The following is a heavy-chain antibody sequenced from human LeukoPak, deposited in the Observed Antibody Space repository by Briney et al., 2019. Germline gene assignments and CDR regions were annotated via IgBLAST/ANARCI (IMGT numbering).Heavy chain of an antibody. CDR2: IYHSGST. J-gene: IGHJ2*01. CDR1: GGSISSGGYS. D-gene: IGHD4-23*01. V-gene: IGHV4-30-2*01. CDR3: ARLRPSNDYGGNHDWYFDL. Sequence: PSQTLSLTCAVSGGSISSGGYSWSWIRQPPGKGLEWIGYIYHSGSTYYNPSLKSRVTISVDRSKNQFSLKLSSVTAADTAVYYCARLRPSNDYGGNHDWYFDLWGRGTLVTVSS.